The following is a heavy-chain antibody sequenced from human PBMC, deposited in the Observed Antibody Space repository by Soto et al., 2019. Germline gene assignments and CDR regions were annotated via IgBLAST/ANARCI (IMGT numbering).Heavy chain of an antibody. Sequence: SGPTLVNPTETLTLTCTVSGFSLSNARMGVSWIRQPPGKALEWLAHIFSNDEKSYRTSLKSRLTISKDTSKSQVVLTMTNMDPVDTATYYCARVDNSKLYYYYGMDVWGQGTTVTVSS. D-gene: IGHD4-4*01. CDR1: GFSLSNARMG. V-gene: IGHV2-26*01. CDR2: IFSNDEK. J-gene: IGHJ6*02. CDR3: ARVDNSKLYYYYGMDV.